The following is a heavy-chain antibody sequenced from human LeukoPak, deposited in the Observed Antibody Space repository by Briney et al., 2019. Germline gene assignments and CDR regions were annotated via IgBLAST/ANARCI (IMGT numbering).Heavy chain of an antibody. V-gene: IGHV4-34*01. Sequence: SETLSLTCAVYGGSFSGYYWSWIRQPPGKGLGWIGEINHSGSTNYNPSLKSRVTISVDTSKNQFSLKLSSVTAADTAVYYCARVTSYSSSWREYFQHWGQGTLVTVSS. J-gene: IGHJ1*01. CDR2: INHSGST. D-gene: IGHD6-13*01. CDR1: GGSFSGYY. CDR3: ARVTSYSSSWREYFQH.